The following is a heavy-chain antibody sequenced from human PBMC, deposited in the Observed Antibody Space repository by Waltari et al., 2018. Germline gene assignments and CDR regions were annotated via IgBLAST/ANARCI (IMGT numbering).Heavy chain of an antibody. CDR1: GFPFSSCS. D-gene: IGHD6-19*01. Sequence: EVQLLESGGGLVQPGGSLSLSCAASGFPFSSCSMSRFPRAPGKGLEWVSAISGSGGSTYYADSVKGRFTISRDNSKNTLYLQMNSLRAEDTAVYYCAKGQNRIAVAGCYWGQGTLVTVSS. J-gene: IGHJ4*02. V-gene: IGHV3-23*01. CDR3: AKGQNRIAVAGCY. CDR2: ISGSGGST.